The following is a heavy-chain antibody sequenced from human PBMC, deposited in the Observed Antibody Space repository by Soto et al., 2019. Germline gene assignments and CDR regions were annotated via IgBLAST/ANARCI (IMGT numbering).Heavy chain of an antibody. CDR3: TTIYHSGYDWATPDY. Sequence: GGSLRLSCAASGFTFSNAWMSWVRQAPGKGLEWVGRIKSKTDGGTTDYAAPVKGRFTISRDDSKNTLYLQMNSLKTEDTAVYYCTTIYHSGYDWATPDYWGQGTLVTVSS. CDR1: GFTFSNAW. CDR2: IKSKTDGGTT. J-gene: IGHJ4*02. D-gene: IGHD5-12*01. V-gene: IGHV3-15*01.